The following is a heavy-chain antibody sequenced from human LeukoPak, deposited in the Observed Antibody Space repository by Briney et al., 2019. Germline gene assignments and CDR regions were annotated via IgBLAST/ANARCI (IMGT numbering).Heavy chain of an antibody. V-gene: IGHV4-39*01. CDR2: IYYSGST. CDR3: ASWTPGAAGTRDNWFDP. J-gene: IGHJ5*02. D-gene: IGHD6-13*01. CDR1: GGSISSSSYY. Sequence: SETLSLTCTVSGGSISSSSYYWGWIRQPPGKGLEWIGSIYYSGSTYYNPSLKSRVTISVDTSKNQFSLKLSSVAAADTAVYYCASWTPGAAGTRDNWFDPWGQGTLVTVSS.